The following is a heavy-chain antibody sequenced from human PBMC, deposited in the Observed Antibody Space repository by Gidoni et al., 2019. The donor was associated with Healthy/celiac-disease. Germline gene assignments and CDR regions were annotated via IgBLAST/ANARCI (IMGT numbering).Heavy chain of an antibody. Sequence: EVQLVESGGGLVKPGGSLRLSCAASVFTFSNAWMSWVRQAPGKGLEWVGRIKSKTDGGTTDYAAPVKGRFTISRDDSKNTLYLQMNSLKTEDTAVYYCTTDITMIVVVRYTIDYWGQGTLVTVSS. J-gene: IGHJ4*02. CDR2: IKSKTDGGTT. CDR1: VFTFSNAW. D-gene: IGHD3-22*01. V-gene: IGHV3-15*01. CDR3: TTDITMIVVVRYTIDY.